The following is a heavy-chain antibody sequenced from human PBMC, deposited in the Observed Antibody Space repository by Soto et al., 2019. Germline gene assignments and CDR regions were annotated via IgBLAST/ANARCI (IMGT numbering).Heavy chain of an antibody. Sequence: GASVKVSCKASVRTFSSYAIGCAHLAPGRGFQWLGWINPSNEITAFSQFFQGRVTMTRDTSTNTVHMELNSLTSDDTAVYYCMRGGWGDSPIDYWGQGTQVTVSS. V-gene: IGHV1-8*02. D-gene: IGHD2-15*01. CDR3: MRGGWGDSPIDY. CDR1: VRTFSSYA. J-gene: IGHJ4*02. CDR2: INPSNEIT.